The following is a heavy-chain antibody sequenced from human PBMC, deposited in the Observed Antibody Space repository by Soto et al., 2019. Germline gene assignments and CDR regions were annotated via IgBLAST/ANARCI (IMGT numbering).Heavy chain of an antibody. CDR3: AREEFGTFTWSRNPQKYYNYGMDV. V-gene: IGHV1-3*01. D-gene: IGHD3-10*01. CDR2: INPGNGNT. Sequence: QVPLVQSGAGVKKPGASVKVSCKASGYTFTNFGLHWVRQAPGQSLEWMGWINPGNGNTKYSQNFQGRVTITRDTASTTASMARSSVRPEDTAVYYCAREEFGTFTWSRNPQKYYNYGMDVWGQGTTVTVSS. CDR1: GYTFTNFG. J-gene: IGHJ6*02.